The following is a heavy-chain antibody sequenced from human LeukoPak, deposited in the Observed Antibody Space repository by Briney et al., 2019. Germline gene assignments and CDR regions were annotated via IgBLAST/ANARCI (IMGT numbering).Heavy chain of an antibody. CDR2: IYTSGST. CDR3: ARDGRDKFSSSSRYYYYYYMDV. J-gene: IGHJ6*03. V-gene: IGHV4-61*02. CDR1: GGSISSGSYY. Sequence: SETLSLTCTVSGGSISSGSYYWSWIRQPAGKGLEWIGRIYTSGSTNYNPSLKSRVTISVDTSKNQFSLKLSSVTAADTAVYYCARDGRDKFSSSSRYYYYYYMDVWGKGTTVTVSS. D-gene: IGHD6-6*01.